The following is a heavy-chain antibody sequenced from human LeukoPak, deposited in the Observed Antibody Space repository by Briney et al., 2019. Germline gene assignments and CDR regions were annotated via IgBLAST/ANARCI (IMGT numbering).Heavy chain of an antibody. J-gene: IGHJ3*02. Sequence: EASVKVSCKASGYTFTDYGITWVRQAPGQGLEWMGWISAYNGNTNYAQKLQGRVTMTTDTSTSTGYMELRSLGSDDTAVYYCARDFTGSYGDAFDIWGQGTMVTVSS. CDR2: ISAYNGNT. CDR1: GYTFTDYG. V-gene: IGHV1-18*01. D-gene: IGHD1-26*01. CDR3: ARDFTGSYGDAFDI.